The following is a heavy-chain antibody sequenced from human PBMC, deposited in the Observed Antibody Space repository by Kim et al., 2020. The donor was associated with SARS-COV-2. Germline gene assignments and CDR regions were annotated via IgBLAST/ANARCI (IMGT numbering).Heavy chain of an antibody. CDR1: GFTFSDYY. CDR2: ISSSSSYT. Sequence: GGSLRLSCAASGFTFSDYYMSWIRQAPGKGLEWVSYISSSSSYTNYADSVKGRFTISRDNAKNSLYLQMNSLRAEDTAVYYCARVSWNDSYFDYWGQGTLVTVSS. D-gene: IGHD1-1*01. J-gene: IGHJ4*02. V-gene: IGHV3-11*05. CDR3: ARVSWNDSYFDY.